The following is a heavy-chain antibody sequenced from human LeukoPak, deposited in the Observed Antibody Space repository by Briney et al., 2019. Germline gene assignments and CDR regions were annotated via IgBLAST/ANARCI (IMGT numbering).Heavy chain of an antibody. J-gene: IGHJ4*02. CDR3: ARQTGYFDY. CDR1: GGSISSSSYY. Sequence: PSETLSLTCTVSGGSISSSSYYWGWIRQPPGKGLEWIGSIYYSGSTYYNPSLKSRVTISVDTSKNQFSLKLSSVTAADTAVYYCARQTGYFDYWGQGTLVTVSS. V-gene: IGHV4-39*01. CDR2: IYYSGST. D-gene: IGHD3-9*01.